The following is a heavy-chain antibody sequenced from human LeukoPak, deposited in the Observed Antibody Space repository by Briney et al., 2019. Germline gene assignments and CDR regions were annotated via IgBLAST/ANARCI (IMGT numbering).Heavy chain of an antibody. CDR2: INPSGGST. J-gene: IGHJ4*02. D-gene: IGHD3-9*01. V-gene: IGHV1-46*01. CDR3: ARESVSYDILTGYYQYYFDY. CDR1: GYTFTSYY. Sequence: ASVKVSCKASGYTFTSYYMHWVRQAPGQGLEWMGIINPSGGSTSYAQKFQGRVTMTRDMSTSTVYMELSSLRSEDTAVYYCARESVSYDILTGYYQYYFDYWGQGTLVTVSS.